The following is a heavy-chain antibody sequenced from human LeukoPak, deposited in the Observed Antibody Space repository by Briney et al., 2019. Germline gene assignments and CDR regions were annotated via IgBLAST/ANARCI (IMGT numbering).Heavy chain of an antibody. CDR1: GGTFSSYA. Sequence: SVKVSCKASGGTFSSYAISWVRQAPGQGLEWMGGIIPIFGTANYAQKFQGRVTITADKSTSTAYMELSSLRSEDTAVYYCARLGNQYGGFENFRIDYWGQGTPVTVSS. J-gene: IGHJ4*02. D-gene: IGHD3-10*01. V-gene: IGHV1-69*06. CDR2: IIPIFGTA. CDR3: ARLGNQYGGFENFRIDY.